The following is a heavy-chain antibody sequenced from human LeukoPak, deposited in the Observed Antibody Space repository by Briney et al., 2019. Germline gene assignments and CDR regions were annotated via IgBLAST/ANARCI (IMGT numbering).Heavy chain of an antibody. J-gene: IGHJ4*02. Sequence: PGRSLRLSCAASGFTFSSYGMHWVRQAPGKGLEWVAVISYDGSNKYYADSVKGRFTISRDNSKNTLCLQMNSLRAEDTAVYYCAKDRGTAMPSYYFDYWGQGTLVTVSS. CDR3: AKDRGTAMPSYYFDY. CDR2: ISYDGSNK. V-gene: IGHV3-30*18. CDR1: GFTFSSYG. D-gene: IGHD5-18*01.